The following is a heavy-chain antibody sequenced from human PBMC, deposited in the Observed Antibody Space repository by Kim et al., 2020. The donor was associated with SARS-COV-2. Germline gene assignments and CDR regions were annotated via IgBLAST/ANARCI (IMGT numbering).Heavy chain of an antibody. Sequence: GGSLRLSCAASGFTFDDYAMHWVRQAPGKGLEWVSRINWNGGSVDYADSVKGRFTISRDNAKNSLHLQMNSLRTEDTALYYCAKENSEYGSGSSDYDMDVWSQGTTVIVS. CDR2: INWNGGSV. CDR3: AKENSEYGSGSSDYDMDV. J-gene: IGHJ6*02. V-gene: IGHV3-9*01. D-gene: IGHD3-10*01. CDR1: GFTFDDYA.